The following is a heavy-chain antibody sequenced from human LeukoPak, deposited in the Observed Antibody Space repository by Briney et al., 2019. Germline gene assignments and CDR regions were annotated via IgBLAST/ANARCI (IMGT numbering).Heavy chain of an antibody. CDR2: IYYSGSTNYNPALYIYYSGST. D-gene: IGHD3-10*01. CDR3: ASSKAMVRGVIIDY. J-gene: IGHJ4*02. V-gene: IGHV4-59*01. CDR1: GGSISSYY. Sequence: PSETLSLTCTVSGGSISSYYGSWIRQPPGKGLESIGYIYYSGSTNYNPALYIYYSGSTNYNPSLKSRVTISVDTSKNQFSLKLSSVTAADTAVYYCASSKAMVRGVIIDYWGQGTLVTVSS.